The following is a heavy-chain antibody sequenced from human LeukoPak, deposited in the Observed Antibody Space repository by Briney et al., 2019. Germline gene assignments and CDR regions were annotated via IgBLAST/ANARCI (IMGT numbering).Heavy chain of an antibody. CDR3: VGGIHFDY. D-gene: IGHD3-16*01. CDR2: IYHSGST. Sequence: PSETLSLACTVSGYSISSGYYWGWIRQPPGKGLEWIGSIYHSGSTYYNPSLKSRVTISVDTSKNQLSLKLSSATAADTAVYYCVGGIHFDYWGQGSLVTVSS. CDR1: GYSISSGYY. J-gene: IGHJ4*02. V-gene: IGHV4-38-2*02.